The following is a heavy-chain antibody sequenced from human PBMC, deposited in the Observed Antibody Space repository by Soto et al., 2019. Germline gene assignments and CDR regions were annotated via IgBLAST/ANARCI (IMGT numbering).Heavy chain of an antibody. CDR2: ISSSSSYI. CDR3: ARELATLRDYYFDY. CDR1: GFTFSSYS. J-gene: IGHJ4*02. D-gene: IGHD5-12*01. V-gene: IGHV3-21*01. Sequence: EVQLVESGGGLVKPGGSLRLSCAASGFTFSSYSMNWVRQAPGKGLEWVSSISSSSSYIYYADSVKGRFTISRDNAKNSLYLQMNRLRAEDTAVYYCARELATLRDYYFDYWGQGTLVTVCS.